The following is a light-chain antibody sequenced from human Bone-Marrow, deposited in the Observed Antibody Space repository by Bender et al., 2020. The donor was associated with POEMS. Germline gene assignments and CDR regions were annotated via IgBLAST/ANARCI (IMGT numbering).Light chain of an antibody. V-gene: IGLV2-23*02. Sequence: QSALTQPASVSGSPGQSITISCTGTSSDVGGHNYVSWYQQHPGKAPKLKIYEVSNRPSGVSNRFSGSKSGNTAFLTISGLLAEDEADYYCCSYAGSRPLVFGTGTKVTVL. CDR3: CSYAGSRPLV. J-gene: IGLJ1*01. CDR2: EVS. CDR1: SSDVGGHNY.